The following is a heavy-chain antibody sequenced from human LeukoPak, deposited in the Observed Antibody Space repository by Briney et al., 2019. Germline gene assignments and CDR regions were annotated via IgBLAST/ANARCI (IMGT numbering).Heavy chain of an antibody. Sequence: ASVKLSCDSSGYTLRTYYIHWVRQAPGQGLEWMGINNPSGSNTNSAQKIQGRDTMTRDTSTSTTYMELSSLRSEDTAVYYCTRHYYYDPHHKFDYWGQGTLVTVSS. CDR2: NNPSGSNT. CDR1: GYTLRTYY. V-gene: IGHV1-46*01. D-gene: IGHD3-22*01. CDR3: TRHYYYDPHHKFDY. J-gene: IGHJ4*02.